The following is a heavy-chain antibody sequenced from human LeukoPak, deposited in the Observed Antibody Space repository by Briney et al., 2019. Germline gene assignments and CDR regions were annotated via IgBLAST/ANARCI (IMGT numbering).Heavy chain of an antibody. J-gene: IGHJ4*02. V-gene: IGHV4-31*03. D-gene: IGHD6-19*01. CDR2: IDFSGST. CDR3: ASLPEDNSSGFGGY. CDR1: GRSISSGGYY. Sequence: SQTLSLTCSVSGRSISSGGYYWSWIRQHPGKGLEWIGYIDFSGSTYYNPSLDSRVTISVDTSKNQFSLKLSSVTAADTAVYYCASLPEDNSSGFGGYWGQGTLVTVSS.